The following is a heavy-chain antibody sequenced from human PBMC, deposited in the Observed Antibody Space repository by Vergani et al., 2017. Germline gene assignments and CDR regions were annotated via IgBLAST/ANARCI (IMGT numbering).Heavy chain of an antibody. V-gene: IGHV1-3*01. D-gene: IGHD6-13*01. CDR2: ISAYNGNT. J-gene: IGHJ4*02. CDR3: AFLGYSSSWYIIGY. Sequence: QVQLVQSGAEVKKPGASVKVSCKASGYTFTSYAMHWVRQAPGQRLEWMGWISAYNGNTNYAQKLQGRVTMTTDTSTSTAYMELRSLRSDDTAVYYCAFLGYSSSWYIIGYWGQGTLVTVSS. CDR1: GYTFTSYA.